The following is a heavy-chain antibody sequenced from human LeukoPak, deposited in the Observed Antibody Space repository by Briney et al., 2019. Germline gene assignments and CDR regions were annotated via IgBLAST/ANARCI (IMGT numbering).Heavy chain of an antibody. CDR3: ARGATVTTNYYYYYMDV. D-gene: IGHD4-11*01. CDR1: GFTVSSNY. V-gene: IGHV3-66*02. J-gene: IGHJ6*03. CDR2: IYSGGST. Sequence: GGSLRLSCAASGFTVSSNYMSWVRQAPGQGLEWVSVIYSGGSTYYADSVKGRFTISRDNSKNTLYLQMNSRRAEDTAVYYCARGATVTTNYYYYYMDVWGKGTTVTVSS.